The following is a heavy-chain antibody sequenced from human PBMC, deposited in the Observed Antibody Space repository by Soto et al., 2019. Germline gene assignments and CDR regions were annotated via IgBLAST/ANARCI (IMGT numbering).Heavy chain of an antibody. J-gene: IGHJ6*02. CDR3: ARGENYDFWSGVNVGLDV. Sequence: QEQLVESGGGVVQPGRSLRLSCAASGFTFSNYGIHWVRQAPGKGLEWVAVIWNDGSEKYYADSVKGRFTISRDNSKNTLYLQMNSLRDEDTAVYYCARGENYDFWSGVNVGLDVWGQGTTVTVSS. CDR1: GFTFSNYG. CDR2: IWNDGSEK. V-gene: IGHV3-33*01. D-gene: IGHD3-3*01.